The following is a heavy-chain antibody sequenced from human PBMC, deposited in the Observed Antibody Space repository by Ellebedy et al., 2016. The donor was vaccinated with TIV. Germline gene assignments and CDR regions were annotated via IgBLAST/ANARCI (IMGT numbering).Heavy chain of an antibody. D-gene: IGHD2-21*02. CDR2: ISYDANNK. CDR1: GFTFSSYD. CDR3: AKDRTSGDGYWVFDS. Sequence: GEPLKISCAASGFTFSSYDMHWVRQAPGKGLEWVALISYDANNKYYADSVKGRFTISRDNSKRTVDLQMRSVRAEDTAVYFCAKDRTSGDGYWVFDSWGQGTMVSVSS. J-gene: IGHJ4*02. V-gene: IGHV3-30*18.